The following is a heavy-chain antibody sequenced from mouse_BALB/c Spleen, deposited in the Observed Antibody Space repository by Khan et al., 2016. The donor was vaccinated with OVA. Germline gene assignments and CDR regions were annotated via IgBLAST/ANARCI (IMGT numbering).Heavy chain of an antibody. CDR1: GYTFSSYW. V-gene: IGHV1-9*01. CDR2: ILPGSGST. Sequence: QVQLQQSGAELMKPGASVKMSCKATGYTFSSYWIGWVKQRPGHGLEWIAEILPGSGSTNYNEKFKGKATFTADTSSSTAYMQLSSLTYEDSAVYYCARGNYYGSSSWFGYWGQGTLVTVSA. CDR3: ARGNYYGSSSWFGY. D-gene: IGHD1-1*01. J-gene: IGHJ3*01.